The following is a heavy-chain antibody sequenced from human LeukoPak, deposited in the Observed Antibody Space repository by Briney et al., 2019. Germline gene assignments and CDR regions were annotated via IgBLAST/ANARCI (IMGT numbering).Heavy chain of an antibody. CDR2: ISHSGST. CDR1: GYSISSGYY. CDR3: AGLIRPGWFDP. D-gene: IGHD1-14*01. J-gene: IGHJ5*02. V-gene: IGHV4-38-2*02. Sequence: SETLSLTCTVCGYSISSGYYWGWIRQPPGKGLEWIGSISHSGSTYYNPSLKSRVTISVDTSKNQFSLKLSSVTAADTAVYYCAGLIRPGWFDPWGQGTLVTVSS.